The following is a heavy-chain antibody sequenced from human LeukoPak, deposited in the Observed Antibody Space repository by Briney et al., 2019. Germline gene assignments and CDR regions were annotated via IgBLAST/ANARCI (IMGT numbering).Heavy chain of an antibody. J-gene: IGHJ2*01. CDR1: GYTFTTYG. V-gene: IGHV1-18*01. Sequence: ASVKVSCKASGYTFTTYGTACVRQAPGQGLEWMGWISAHNGNTNYAQSLQGRVTMTTDTSTNTAYMELRSLRSDDTAVYYCARDGYFDLWGRGTLVTVSS. CDR2: ISAHNGNT. CDR3: ARDGYFDL.